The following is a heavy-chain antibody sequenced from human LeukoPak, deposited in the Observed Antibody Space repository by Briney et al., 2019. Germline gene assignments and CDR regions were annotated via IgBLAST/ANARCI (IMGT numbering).Heavy chain of an antibody. CDR1: GSTFSSYG. V-gene: IGHV3-30*02. CDR2: IRYDGSNK. Sequence: GGSLRLSCAASGSTFSSYGMHWVRQAPGKGLEWVAFIRYDGSNKYYADSVKGRFTISRDNSKNTLYVQMNSLRAEDTAVYYCASQYSSSSAFDYWGQGTLVTVSS. CDR3: ASQYSSSSAFDY. D-gene: IGHD6-6*01. J-gene: IGHJ4*02.